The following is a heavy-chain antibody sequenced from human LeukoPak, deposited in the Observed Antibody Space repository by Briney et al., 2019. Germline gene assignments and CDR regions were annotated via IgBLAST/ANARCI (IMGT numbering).Heavy chain of an antibody. CDR1: GFTFNDYG. D-gene: IGHD2-2*02. J-gene: IGHJ3*02. CDR2: INWNGGST. Sequence: GGSLRLSCAASGFTFNDYGMSWVRQAPGKGLEWVSGINWNGGSTGYADSVKGRFTISRDNAKNSLYLQMNSLRAEDTALYYCARRDIVVVPASILGAFDIWGQGTMVTVSS. CDR3: ARRDIVVVPASILGAFDI. V-gene: IGHV3-20*04.